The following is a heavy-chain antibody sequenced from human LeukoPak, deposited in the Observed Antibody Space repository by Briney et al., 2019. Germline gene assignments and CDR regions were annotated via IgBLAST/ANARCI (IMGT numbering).Heavy chain of an antibody. CDR2: ISWNSGSI. Sequence: GRSLRLSCAASGLTFDDYSMHWVRQAPGKGLEWVSGISWNSGSIGYADSVKGLFTISRDNAKNSLYLQMNSLRAEDTALYYCAYGHRFSRPFDIWGQGTMVTVSS. D-gene: IGHD3-3*01. CDR1: GLTFDDYS. J-gene: IGHJ3*02. V-gene: IGHV3-9*01. CDR3: AYGHRFSRPFDI.